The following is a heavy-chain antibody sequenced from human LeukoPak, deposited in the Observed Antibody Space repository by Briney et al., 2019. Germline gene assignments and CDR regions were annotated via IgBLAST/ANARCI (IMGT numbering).Heavy chain of an antibody. D-gene: IGHD1-26*01. CDR3: ARLAKGAFDI. V-gene: IGHV3-21*01. CDR1: GFTFSSYS. J-gene: IGHJ3*02. Sequence: GSPRLSCAASGFTFSSYSMNWVRQAPGKGLKWVSSISSSSSYIYYADSVKGRFTISRDNAKNSLYLQMNSLRAEDTAVYYCARLAKGAFDIWGQGTMVTVSS. CDR2: ISSSSSYI.